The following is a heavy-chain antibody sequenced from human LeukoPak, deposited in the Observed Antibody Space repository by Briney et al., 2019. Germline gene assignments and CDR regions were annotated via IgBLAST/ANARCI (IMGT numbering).Heavy chain of an antibody. CDR2: IRSNANSYAT. CDR1: GFSFSGSA. Sequence: HPGGSLKLSCAASGFSFSGSAIHWVRQASGKGLEWVGRIRSNANSYATAYAASVKGRFSISRDDSKNTAYLQMNSLKTEDTAVYYRTSRGYGSGSYYNCGYWGQGTLVTVSS. CDR3: TSRGYGSGSYYNCGY. J-gene: IGHJ4*02. V-gene: IGHV3-73*01. D-gene: IGHD3-10*01.